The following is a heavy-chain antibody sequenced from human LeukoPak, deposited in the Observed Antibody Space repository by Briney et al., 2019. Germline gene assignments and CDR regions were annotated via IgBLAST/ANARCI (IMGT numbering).Heavy chain of an antibody. Sequence: SETLSLTCTVSGGSISSYYGSWIRQPAGKGLEWIGRIYTSGSTNYNPSLKSRVTMSVDTSKNQFSLKLSSVTAADTAVYYCARDLTRITMVRGVMNYYYMDVWGKGTTVTVSS. CDR1: GGSISSYY. CDR2: IYTSGST. D-gene: IGHD3-10*01. J-gene: IGHJ6*03. CDR3: ARDLTRITMVRGVMNYYYMDV. V-gene: IGHV4-4*07.